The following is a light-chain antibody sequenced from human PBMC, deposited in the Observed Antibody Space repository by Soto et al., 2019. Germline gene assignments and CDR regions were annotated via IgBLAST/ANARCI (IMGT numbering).Light chain of an antibody. CDR2: GAS. CDR1: QSISSN. V-gene: IGKV3-15*01. Sequence: ETVMTQSPASLSVSAGERVTLSWRASQSISSNLAWYQQKPGQAPRLLIYGASTRATGIPARFSGSGSGTEFTLTISSLQSEDFAVYYCQQYSNWPPVTFGQGTKV. J-gene: IGKJ1*01. CDR3: QQYSNWPPVT.